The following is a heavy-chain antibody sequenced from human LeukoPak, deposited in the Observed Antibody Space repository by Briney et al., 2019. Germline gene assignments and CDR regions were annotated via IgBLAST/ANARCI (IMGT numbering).Heavy chain of an antibody. Sequence: GASVKVSCKASGYTFTGYYMHWVRQAPGQGLEWMGWINPNSGGTNYAQKFQGRVTMTRDTSISTAYMELSRLRSDDTAVYYCARVGTLDTAMAWNYWGQGTLVTVSS. J-gene: IGHJ4*02. V-gene: IGHV1-2*02. D-gene: IGHD5-18*01. CDR3: ARVGTLDTAMAWNY. CDR1: GYTFTGYY. CDR2: INPNSGGT.